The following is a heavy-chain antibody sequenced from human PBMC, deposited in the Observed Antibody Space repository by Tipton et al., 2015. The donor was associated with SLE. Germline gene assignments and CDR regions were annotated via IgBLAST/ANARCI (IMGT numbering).Heavy chain of an antibody. Sequence: TLSLTCTVSGGSISSGSYYWSWIRQPAGKGLEWIGRIYTSGSTNYNPSLKSRVTISVDTSKNQFSLKLSSVTAADTAVYYCARPGTYDAFDIWGQGTMVTVSS. J-gene: IGHJ3*02. V-gene: IGHV4-61*02. CDR2: IYTSGST. D-gene: IGHD1-26*01. CDR1: GGSISSGSYY. CDR3: ARPGTYDAFDI.